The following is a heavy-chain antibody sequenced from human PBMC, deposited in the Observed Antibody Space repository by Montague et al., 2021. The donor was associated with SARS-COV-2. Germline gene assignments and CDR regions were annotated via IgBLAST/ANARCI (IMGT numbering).Heavy chain of an antibody. CDR1: GGSVSRISSH. CDR2: FYYAGGT. Sequence: SETLSLTCTVSGGSVSRISSHWGWIRQPPGKGLECIGSFYYAGGTQYNPSLKSRVTISVDTFNDQFSLKMNSVTAADTAVYFCARLYGSSFDYWGQGTLVTVSS. J-gene: IGHJ4*02. CDR3: ARLYGSSFDY. V-gene: IGHV4-39*01. D-gene: IGHD4-17*01.